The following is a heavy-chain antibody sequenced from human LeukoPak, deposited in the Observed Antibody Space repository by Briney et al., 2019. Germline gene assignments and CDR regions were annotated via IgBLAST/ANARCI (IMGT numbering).Heavy chain of an antibody. D-gene: IGHD1-26*01. CDR2: ISINGDKT. J-gene: IGHJ4*02. Sequence: GGSLRLSCSASGFTFSGHFMHWVRQAPGRGLEYVSSISINGDKTYYAESVKGRFTISRDNSKNTLYLQLSSLRVEDTAVYYCIKDRIGTWSFDHWGQGTLLTVSS. V-gene: IGHV3-64D*06. CDR3: IKDRIGTWSFDH. CDR1: GFTFSGHF.